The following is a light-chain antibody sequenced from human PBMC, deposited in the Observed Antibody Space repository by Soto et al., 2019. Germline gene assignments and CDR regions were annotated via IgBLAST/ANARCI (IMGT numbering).Light chain of an antibody. CDR3: QQLNSYPPWT. J-gene: IGKJ1*01. CDR2: AAS. CDR1: QGISSY. V-gene: IGKV1-9*01. Sequence: DIQLTQSPSFLSASVGDRVTITRRASQGISSYLAWYQQKPGKAPKLLIYAASTLQSGVPSRFSGSGSGTEFTLTISSLQPEDVGTYYWQQLNSYPPWTFGQGTKVEIK.